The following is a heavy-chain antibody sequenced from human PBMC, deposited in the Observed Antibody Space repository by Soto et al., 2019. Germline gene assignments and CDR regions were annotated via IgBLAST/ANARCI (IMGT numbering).Heavy chain of an antibody. Sequence: ASVKVSCKASGGTFSSYTISWVRQAPGQGLEWMGRIIPILGIANYEQKFQGRVTITADKSTSTAYMELSSLRSEDTAVYYCESVGNCSGGSCYLNHDAFDIWGQGTMVTVSS. V-gene: IGHV1-69*02. CDR2: IIPILGIA. CDR3: ESVGNCSGGSCYLNHDAFDI. CDR1: GGTFSSYT. D-gene: IGHD2-15*01. J-gene: IGHJ3*02.